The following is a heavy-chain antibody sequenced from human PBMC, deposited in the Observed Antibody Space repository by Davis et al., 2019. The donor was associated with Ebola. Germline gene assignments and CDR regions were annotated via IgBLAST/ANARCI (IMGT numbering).Heavy chain of an antibody. J-gene: IGHJ6*03. CDR2: IRYDGSNK. V-gene: IGHV3-30*02. CDR1: GFTFSSYS. Sequence: GESLQISCAASGFTFSSYSMHWVRQAPGKGLEWVAFIRYDGSNKYYADSVKGRFTISRDNSKNTLYLQMNSLRAEDTAVYYCAKGKRHYYYYMDVWGKGTTVTVSS. CDR3: AKGKRHYYYYMDV.